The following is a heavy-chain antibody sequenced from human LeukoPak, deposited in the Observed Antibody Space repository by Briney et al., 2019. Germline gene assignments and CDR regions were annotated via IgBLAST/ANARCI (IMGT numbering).Heavy chain of an antibody. CDR2: ISSSSSYI. V-gene: IGHV3-21*01. D-gene: IGHD3-10*01. CDR3: ARDGGYYGSGSYSPWGFDY. J-gene: IGHJ4*02. Sequence: GGSLRLSCAASGFTFSSYSMHWVRQAPGKGLECVSSISSSSSYIYYADSVKGRFTISRDNAKNSLYLQMNSLRAEDTAVYYCARDGGYYGSGSYSPWGFDYWGQRTLVTVSS. CDR1: GFTFSSYS.